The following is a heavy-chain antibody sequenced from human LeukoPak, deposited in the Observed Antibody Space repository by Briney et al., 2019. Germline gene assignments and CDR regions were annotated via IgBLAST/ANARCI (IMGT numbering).Heavy chain of an antibody. CDR3: ARWGCSSTSRYGDDWFDP. Sequence: SETLSLTCTVTGGSISSSSYYWAWIRQPPWKGLEWIGSIYYSWSTYYNHSLKRRVTISGYTSKNQFSLKLSSVTAADTGVYYCARWGCSSTSRYGDDWFDPWGQGTLVTVSS. J-gene: IGHJ5*02. D-gene: IGHD2-2*01. CDR2: IYYSWST. V-gene: IGHV4-39*07. CDR1: GGSISSSSYY.